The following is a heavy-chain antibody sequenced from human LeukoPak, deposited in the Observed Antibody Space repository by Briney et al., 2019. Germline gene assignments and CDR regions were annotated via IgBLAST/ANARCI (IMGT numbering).Heavy chain of an antibody. CDR1: GYSFTSYW. Sequence: GESLKISCKGSGYSFTSYWIGWVRQMPGKGLEWMGIIYPGDSDTRYSPSFQGQVTISADKSISTAYLQWSSLKASDTAMYYCARHIVGSGVAHADWYFDLWGRGTLVTVSS. V-gene: IGHV5-51*01. CDR3: ARHIVGSGVAHADWYFDL. J-gene: IGHJ2*01. D-gene: IGHD6-19*01. CDR2: IYPGDSDT.